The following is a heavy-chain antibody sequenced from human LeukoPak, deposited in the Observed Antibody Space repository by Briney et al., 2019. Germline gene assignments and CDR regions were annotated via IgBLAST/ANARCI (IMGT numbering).Heavy chain of an antibody. CDR1: GFTFSSYW. CDR3: ARSFDN. Sequence: GGSLRLSCAASGFTFSSYWMHWVRQAPGEGLVWVSRINSDGSSTNYADSVKGRFTISRDNAKNTVYLQMNSLRAEDTGVYYCARSFDNWGQGTLVTVSS. CDR2: INSDGSST. V-gene: IGHV3-74*01. J-gene: IGHJ4*02.